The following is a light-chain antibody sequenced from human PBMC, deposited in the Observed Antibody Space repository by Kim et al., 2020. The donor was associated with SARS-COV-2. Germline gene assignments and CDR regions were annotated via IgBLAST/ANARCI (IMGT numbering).Light chain of an antibody. V-gene: IGKV1-5*03. CDR2: LAS. CDR3: QHYIRFPYT. J-gene: IGKJ2*01. CDR1: PTISTW. Sequence: SASVGDRVTITCRASPTISTWLAWYQQKQGKAPKLLLYLASTLESGVPSRFSGSGSGTEFTLTIDSLQPDDFATYYCQHYIRFPYTFGQGTKLEI.